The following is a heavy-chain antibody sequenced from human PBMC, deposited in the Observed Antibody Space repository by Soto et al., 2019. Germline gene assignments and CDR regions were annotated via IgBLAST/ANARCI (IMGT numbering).Heavy chain of an antibody. Sequence: QVQLQESGPGLVKPSQTLSLTCTVSGGSISGGDHYWSWIRQPPGKGLEWIGYIFYSGSTYYNPSLKSRVTISVDTSKTQFSLKLSSVTAADTAVYYCARVQGGGGAMVHNYWGQGTLVTVSS. CDR2: IFYSGST. CDR3: ARVQGGGGAMVHNY. J-gene: IGHJ4*02. D-gene: IGHD5-18*01. V-gene: IGHV4-30-4*01. CDR1: GGSISGGDHY.